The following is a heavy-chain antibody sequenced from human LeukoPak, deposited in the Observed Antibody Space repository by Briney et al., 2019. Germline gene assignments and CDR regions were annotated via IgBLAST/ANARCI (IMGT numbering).Heavy chain of an antibody. D-gene: IGHD7-27*01. Sequence: GGSLRLSCAASGFTFSSYWMSWVRQAPGKGLEWVANIKQDGSEKYYVDSVKGRFTISRDNAKNSLYLQMNSLRAEDTAVYYCAKGWGQNYYYYYYMDVWGKGTTVTVSS. CDR2: IKQDGSEK. CDR1: GFTFSSYW. V-gene: IGHV3-7*03. J-gene: IGHJ6*03. CDR3: AKGWGQNYYYYYYMDV.